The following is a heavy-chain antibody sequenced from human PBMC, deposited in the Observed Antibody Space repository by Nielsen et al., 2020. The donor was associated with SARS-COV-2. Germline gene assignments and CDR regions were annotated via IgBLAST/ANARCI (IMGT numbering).Heavy chain of an antibody. V-gene: IGHV1-69*05. J-gene: IGHJ6*02. CDR2: IIPIFGTA. CDR3: ARGKGIAAALAYYYYGMDV. CDR1: GGTFSSYA. D-gene: IGHD6-13*01. Sequence: SVKVSCKASGGTFSSYAISWVRQAPGQGLEWMGGIIPIFGTANYAQKFQGRVTMTRDTSTSTVYMELSSLRSEDTAVYYCARGKGIAAALAYYYYGMDVWGQGTTVTVSS.